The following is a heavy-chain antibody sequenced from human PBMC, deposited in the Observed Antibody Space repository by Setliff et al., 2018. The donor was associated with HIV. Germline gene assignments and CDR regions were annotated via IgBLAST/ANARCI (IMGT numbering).Heavy chain of an antibody. CDR2: ISGSGSST. V-gene: IGHV3-23*01. CDR1: GFTFSSYA. J-gene: IGHJ3*02. Sequence: LRLSCAASGFTFSSYAMSWVRQAPGKGLEWVSGISGSGSSTYYADSVKGRFTMSRDNSKNTLYLQMNSLRAEDTALYYCAKDSSAYFLSGPRRASDIWGQGTMVTVSS. D-gene: IGHD3-22*01. CDR3: AKDSSAYFLSGPRRASDI.